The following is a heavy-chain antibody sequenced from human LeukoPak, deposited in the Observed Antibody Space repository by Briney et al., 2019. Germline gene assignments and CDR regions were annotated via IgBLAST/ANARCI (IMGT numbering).Heavy chain of an antibody. CDR3: ARGCSGGSCYGGAFDI. J-gene: IGHJ3*02. V-gene: IGHV3-21*01. CDR1: GFTFSSYS. Sequence: GGSLRLSCAASGFTFSSYSMNWVRQAPGEGLEWVSSISSSSSYIYYADSVKGRFTISRDNAKNSLYLQMNSLRAEDTAVYYCARGCSGGSCYGGAFDIWGQGTMVTVSS. CDR2: ISSSSSYI. D-gene: IGHD2-15*01.